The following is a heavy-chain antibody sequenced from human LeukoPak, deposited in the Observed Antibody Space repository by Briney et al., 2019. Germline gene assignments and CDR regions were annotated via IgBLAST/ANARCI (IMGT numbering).Heavy chain of an antibody. CDR1: GFTISSYG. D-gene: IGHD6-19*01. Sequence: GSLRLSCAASGFTISSYGMHWVRQAPGKGLEWVAVISYDGSNKYYADSVKGRFTISRDNSKNTLYLQMNSLRAEDTAVYYCAKDESRLAVAGTIDYWGQGTLVTVSS. J-gene: IGHJ4*02. CDR3: AKDESRLAVAGTIDY. V-gene: IGHV3-30*18. CDR2: ISYDGSNK.